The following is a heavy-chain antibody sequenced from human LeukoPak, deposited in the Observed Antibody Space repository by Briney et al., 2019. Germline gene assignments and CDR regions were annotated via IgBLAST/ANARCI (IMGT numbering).Heavy chain of an antibody. Sequence: GASVKVSCKASGGTFSSYTISWVRQAPGQGLEWMGRIIPILGIANYAQKFQGRVTITADKSTSTAYMELSSLRSEDTAVYYCARAWWYSSSLPDYWGQGTLVTVSS. CDR2: IIPILGIA. J-gene: IGHJ4*02. V-gene: IGHV1-69*02. CDR1: GGTFSSYT. CDR3: ARAWWYSSSLPDY. D-gene: IGHD6-6*01.